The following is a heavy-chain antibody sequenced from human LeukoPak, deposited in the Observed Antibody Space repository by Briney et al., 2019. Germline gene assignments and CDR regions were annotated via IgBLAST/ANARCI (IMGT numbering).Heavy chain of an antibody. CDR3: ARGDSSGWYPFDY. J-gene: IGHJ4*02. D-gene: IGHD6-19*01. Sequence: PETLSLTCTVSGGSTSSDNWSSVPQPPREGLEWIGYIYYSGSTNYNPSLKSRVTISVDTSKNQFSLKLSSVTAADTAVYYCARGDSSGWYPFDYWGQGTLVTVSS. CDR2: IYYSGST. V-gene: IGHV4-59*01. CDR1: GGSTSSDN.